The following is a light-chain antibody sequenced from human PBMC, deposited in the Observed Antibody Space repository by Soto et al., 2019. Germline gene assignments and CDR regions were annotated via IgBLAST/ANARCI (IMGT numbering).Light chain of an antibody. CDR1: SSDIGVYNY. CDR2: DVS. Sequence: QSALTQPASVSGSPGQSITVSCTGTSSDIGVYNYVSWYQQHPGKAPKLMIYDVSNRPSGVSNRFSGSKSGNTASLTISGLQADDEADYYCSSYTINSTLVFGTGTKLTVL. CDR3: SSYTINSTLV. J-gene: IGLJ1*01. V-gene: IGLV2-14*01.